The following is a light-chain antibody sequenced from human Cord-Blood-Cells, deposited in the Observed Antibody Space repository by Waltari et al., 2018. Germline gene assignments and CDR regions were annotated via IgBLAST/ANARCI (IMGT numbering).Light chain of an antibody. CDR2: RNN. J-gene: IGLJ3*02. CDR1: SSNSGSNY. Sequence: QSVLTQPPSASGTPGQRVTISCSGSSSNSGSNYVYWYQQHPGTAPKHLIYRNNQRPSGVPARFSGSKSGTSASLAISGLLSEDEADYYCAAWDDSLSGWVFGGGTKLTVL. V-gene: IGLV1-47*01. CDR3: AAWDDSLSGWV.